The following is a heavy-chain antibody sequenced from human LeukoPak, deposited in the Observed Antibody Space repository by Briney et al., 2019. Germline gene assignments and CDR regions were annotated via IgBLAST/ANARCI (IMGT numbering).Heavy chain of an antibody. CDR1: GFTFSSSA. CDR2: IPASGSDT. D-gene: IGHD2-2*01. CDR3: AKSPIPAAAPDY. J-gene: IGHJ4*02. V-gene: IGHV3-23*01. Sequence: GGSLRLSCAASGFTFSSSAMSWVRQAPGKGLEWVSLIPASGSDTYYADSVKGRFTISRDNSKNTLYLQMTSLRAEDTAVYYCAKSPIPAAAPDYWGQGTLVTVSS.